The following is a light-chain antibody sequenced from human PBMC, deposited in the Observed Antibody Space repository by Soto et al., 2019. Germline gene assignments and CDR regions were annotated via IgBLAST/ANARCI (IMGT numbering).Light chain of an antibody. CDR3: QKYNSAPLT. V-gene: IGKV1-27*01. J-gene: IGKJ5*01. CDR2: AAS. CDR1: QGISNY. Sequence: DIQMTQSPSSLSASVVDRVTITCRASQGISNYLAWYQQRPGKVPKLLIYAASTLQSGVPSRFSGSGSGTHFTLTISSLQPEDVATYYCQKYNSAPLTFGQGTRLEIK.